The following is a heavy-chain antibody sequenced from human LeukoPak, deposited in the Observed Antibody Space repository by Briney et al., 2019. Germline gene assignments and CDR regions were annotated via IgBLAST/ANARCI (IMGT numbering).Heavy chain of an antibody. D-gene: IGHD6-19*01. CDR3: ARDSSGWYWFDP. CDR1: GYTFTSYG. J-gene: IGHJ5*02. CDR2: ISAYNGHT. V-gene: IGHV1-18*01. Sequence: ASVKVSCKASGYTFTSYGISWVRQAPGQGLEWMGWISAYNGHTNYAQKLQGRVTITTDTSTGTAYMELRSLRSDDTAVYYCARDSSGWYWFDPWGQGTLVTVSS.